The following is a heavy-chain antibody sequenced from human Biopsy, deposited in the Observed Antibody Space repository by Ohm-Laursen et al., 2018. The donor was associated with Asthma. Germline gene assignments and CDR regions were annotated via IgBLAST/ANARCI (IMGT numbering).Heavy chain of an antibody. CDR1: GGTFNTYV. Sequence: SVTVSCKSLGGTFNTYVIGWVRQAPGQGLEWMGGINSVLGTTTYPQKFQDRVTITADDSTSTVYMELSSLRSEDTAVYYCARKAGSCISRTCYSLDFWGQGTLVTVSS. D-gene: IGHD2-2*01. CDR3: ARKAGSCISRTCYSLDF. J-gene: IGHJ4*02. CDR2: INSVLGTT. V-gene: IGHV1-69*13.